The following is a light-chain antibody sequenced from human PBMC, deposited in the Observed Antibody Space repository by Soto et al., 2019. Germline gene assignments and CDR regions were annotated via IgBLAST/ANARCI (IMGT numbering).Light chain of an antibody. J-gene: IGLJ3*02. CDR3: AAWDDSLSGWV. CDR2: KNN. CDR1: SSNIGSNY. V-gene: IGLV1-47*01. Sequence: QPVLTQPPSASGTPVPRVTISCSGSSSNIGSNYVYWYQQLPGTAPKLLIYKNNQRPSGVPDRFSGSKSGTSASLAISGLRSEDEADYYCAAWDDSLSGWVFGGVTKLTV.